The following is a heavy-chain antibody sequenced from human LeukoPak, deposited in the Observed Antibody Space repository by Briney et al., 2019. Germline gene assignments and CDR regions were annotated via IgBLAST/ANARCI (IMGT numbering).Heavy chain of an antibody. CDR2: IYYSGST. CDR1: GGSISSSIYY. J-gene: IGHJ6*03. CDR3: ARRFGGCSGGSCGYYMDV. D-gene: IGHD2-15*01. Sequence: PSETLSLTCTVSGGSISSSIYYWGWIRQPPGKGLEWIGSIYYSGSTYYNPSLKSRVTISVDTSKNQFSLKLSSVTAADTAVYYCARRFGGCSGGSCGYYMDVWGKGTTVTVSS. V-gene: IGHV4-39*01.